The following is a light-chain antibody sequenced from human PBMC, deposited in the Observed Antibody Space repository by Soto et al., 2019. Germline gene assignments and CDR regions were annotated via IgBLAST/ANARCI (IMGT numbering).Light chain of an antibody. CDR3: QDYNRYSWP. J-gene: IGKJ2*01. Sequence: IQVTQNPSALSASVGDRVTITFRASRTISTWLAWYQQKPGKAPKVLIYKASTLESGVPPRFSGSGSGTEFTLTITILQPDDFTRYYCQDYNRYSWPFG. CDR1: RTISTW. V-gene: IGKV1-5*03. CDR2: KAS.